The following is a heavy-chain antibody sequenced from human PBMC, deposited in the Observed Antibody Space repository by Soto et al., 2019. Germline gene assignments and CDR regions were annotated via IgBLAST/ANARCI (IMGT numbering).Heavy chain of an antibody. CDR1: GFTFSSYG. CDR3: ASTLDYHYGDLTEDY. J-gene: IGHJ4*02. Sequence: QVQLVESGGGVVQPGRSLRLSCAASGFTFSSYGMHWVRHAPGKGLEWVAVIWYDGSIKNYADSVKGRFTISRDNSKNTLYLQMNSLRAEDTAVYYCASTLDYHYGDLTEDYWGQGNLVTVSS. D-gene: IGHD4-17*01. V-gene: IGHV3-33*01. CDR2: IWYDGSIK.